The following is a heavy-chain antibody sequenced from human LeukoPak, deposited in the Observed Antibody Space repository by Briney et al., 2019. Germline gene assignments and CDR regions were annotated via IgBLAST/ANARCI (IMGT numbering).Heavy chain of an antibody. J-gene: IGHJ4*02. CDR1: GFTFNRYA. CDR2: ISNSGNNA. D-gene: IGHD3-3*01. Sequence: GGSLRLSCAASGFTFNRYAMSWVRQAPGKGLEWVSAISNSGNNAYYADSVKGRFTSSRDNSKDTLYLQMNSLRAEDTAVYYCATYDFWSGTPPDYWGQGTLVTVSS. V-gene: IGHV3-23*01. CDR3: ATYDFWSGTPPDY.